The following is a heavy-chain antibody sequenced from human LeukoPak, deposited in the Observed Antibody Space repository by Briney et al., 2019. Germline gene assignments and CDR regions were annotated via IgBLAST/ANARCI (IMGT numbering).Heavy chain of an antibody. D-gene: IGHD1-26*01. CDR1: GFTFSDYY. J-gene: IGHJ4*02. CDR3: ARKIVGAAFYFDY. V-gene: IGHV3-11*01. Sequence: GGSLRLSCAASGFTFSDYYMSWIRQAPGKGLEWVSHISSSGSTIYYADSVKGRFTISRDNAKNSLYLQMNSLRAEDTAVYYCARKIVGAAFYFDYWGQGTLVTVSS. CDR2: ISSSGSTI.